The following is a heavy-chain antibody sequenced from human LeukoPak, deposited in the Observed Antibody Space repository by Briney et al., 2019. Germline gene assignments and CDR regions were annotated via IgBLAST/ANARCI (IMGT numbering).Heavy chain of an antibody. J-gene: IGHJ5*02. D-gene: IGHD3-10*01. V-gene: IGHV4-59*08. Sequence: SETLSLTCSVSGGSISSYYWTWIRQSPGKRLEWMGYIYYSGSTSYNPSLKSRVTMSVDTSKNQFSPKLSSVTAADTAVYYCARTNSGFGTLPWFDPWGQGTLVTVSS. CDR1: GGSISSYY. CDR3: ARTNSGFGTLPWFDP. CDR2: IYYSGST.